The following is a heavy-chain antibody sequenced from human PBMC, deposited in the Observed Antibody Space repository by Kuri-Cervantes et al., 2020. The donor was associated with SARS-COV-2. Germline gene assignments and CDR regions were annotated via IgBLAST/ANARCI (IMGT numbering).Heavy chain of an antibody. D-gene: IGHD3-22*01. J-gene: IGHJ4*02. V-gene: IGHV3-23*01. CDR1: RFASRTKF. Sequence: ESLTLTCVASRFASRTKFMASVRQVTGKVLEWVSTMSGSGARTHYDDSVKGRFTISRDNSRNTLYLQMNSLRAEDTAVYYCARGHDRRVYFSTPAPYYFDFWGQGILVTVSS. CDR3: ARGHDRRVYFSTPAPYYFDF. CDR2: MSGSGART.